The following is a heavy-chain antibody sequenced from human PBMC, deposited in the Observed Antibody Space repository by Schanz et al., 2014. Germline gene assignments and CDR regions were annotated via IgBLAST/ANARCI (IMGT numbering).Heavy chain of an antibody. J-gene: IGHJ4*02. D-gene: IGHD1-26*01. CDR1: GFTFSDYS. Sequence: DVHLLESGGGLVQPGGSLRLSCAASGFTFSDYSMNWVRQAPGKGPEWVSYIRSSSTPIYYADSVKGRFTISRDNAKNSLYLQMNSLRAEDTAVYYCARDHTTESYYSAGPPIDYWGQGTLLTVSS. CDR3: ARDHTTESYYSAGPPIDY. CDR2: IRSSSTPI. V-gene: IGHV3-48*01.